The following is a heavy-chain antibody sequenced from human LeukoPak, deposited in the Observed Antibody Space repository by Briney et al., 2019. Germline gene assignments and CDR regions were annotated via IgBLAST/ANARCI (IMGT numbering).Heavy chain of an antibody. CDR2: IYPGDSGT. Sequence: GESLKISCKGSGYSFTSYWIGWVRQMPGKGLEWMGIIYPGDSGTRYSPSFQGQVTISADKSISTAYLQWSSLKASDTAMYYCARQRSRNRYYYYYMDVWGKGTTVTVSS. V-gene: IGHV5-51*01. CDR1: GYSFTSYW. D-gene: IGHD6-13*01. CDR3: ARQRSRNRYYYYYMDV. J-gene: IGHJ6*03.